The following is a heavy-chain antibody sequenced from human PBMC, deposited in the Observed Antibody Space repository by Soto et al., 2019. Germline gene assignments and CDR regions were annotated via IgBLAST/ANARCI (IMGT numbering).Heavy chain of an antibody. CDR1: GFTFSSYG. CDR2: IWYDGSNK. CDR3: ARDWPPY. V-gene: IGHV3-33*01. J-gene: IGHJ4*02. Sequence: QVQLVESGGGVVQPGRSLRLSCAASGFTFSSYGMHWVRQAPGKGLEWVAVIWYDGSNKYYADSVKGRFTISRDNSKNPLYLQMNSLRAGDTVVYYCARDWPPYGGQGTLVTVSS.